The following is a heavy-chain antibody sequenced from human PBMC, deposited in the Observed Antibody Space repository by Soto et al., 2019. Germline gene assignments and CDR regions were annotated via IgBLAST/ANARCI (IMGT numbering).Heavy chain of an antibody. D-gene: IGHD1-1*01. CDR3: ARGKLDSFDY. J-gene: IGHJ4*02. CDR1: GFTFSSFS. Sequence: GESLKISCAASGFTFSSFSVNWVRQAPGKGLEWVSSISHSSTYIYYADSVKGRFTISRDNAKNSLYLQMNSLRAEDTAVYYCARGKLDSFDYWGQGTLVTVSA. V-gene: IGHV3-21*01. CDR2: ISHSSTYI.